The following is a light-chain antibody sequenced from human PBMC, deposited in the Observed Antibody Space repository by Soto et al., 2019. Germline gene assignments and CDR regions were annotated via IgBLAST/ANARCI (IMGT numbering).Light chain of an antibody. CDR3: QQRSNWFT. J-gene: IGKJ4*01. V-gene: IGKV3D-11*01. Sequence: EIVLTQSPATLSLSPGERATLSCRASQGVSSYLAWYQQKPGQAPRLLIYDASNRATGIPARFSGSGPGTDFTLTISSLEPEDFAVYYCQQRSNWFTFGGGTKVDSK. CDR2: DAS. CDR1: QGVSSY.